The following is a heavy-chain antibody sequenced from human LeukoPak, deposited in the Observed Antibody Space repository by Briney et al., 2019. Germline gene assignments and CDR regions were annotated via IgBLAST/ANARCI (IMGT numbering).Heavy chain of an antibody. V-gene: IGHV3-21*01. Sequence: GGSLRLSCAASGFTFSSYSMNWVRQAPGKGLEWVSSISSSSSYIYYADSVKGRLTISRDNAKNSLYLQMNSLRAEDTAVYYCAKGGTTYYDILTGYSNFDYWGQGTLVTVSS. J-gene: IGHJ4*02. CDR3: AKGGTTYYDILTGYSNFDY. CDR2: ISSSSSYI. CDR1: GFTFSSYS. D-gene: IGHD3-9*01.